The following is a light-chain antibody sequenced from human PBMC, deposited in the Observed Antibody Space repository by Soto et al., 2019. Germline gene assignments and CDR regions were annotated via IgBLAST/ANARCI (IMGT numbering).Light chain of an antibody. J-gene: IGLJ1*01. Sequence: QSVLTQPPSVSGAPGQRVTISCTGSSSNIRAGYDVHWYQQLPGTAPKLLIYGNSNRPSGGPDRFSGSTSGTSASLATPGLQAEYEADYYCQSYDSSLSVFYVFGTGTKVTVL. CDR1: SSNIRAGYD. CDR2: GNS. V-gene: IGLV1-40*01. CDR3: QSYDSSLSVFYV.